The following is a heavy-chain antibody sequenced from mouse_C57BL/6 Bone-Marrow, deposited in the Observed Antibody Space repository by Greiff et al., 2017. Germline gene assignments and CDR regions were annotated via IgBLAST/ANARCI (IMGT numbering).Heavy chain of an antibody. V-gene: IGHV5-17*01. Sequence: EVQRVESGGGLVKPGGSLKLSCAASGFTFSDYGMHWVRQAPEQGLEWVAYISSGSSTIYYAETVKGRYTISRDNAKNTLFLQMTSLRSEDTAMYYCARRYYGSSWGFAYWGQGTLVTVSA. J-gene: IGHJ3*01. D-gene: IGHD1-1*01. CDR2: ISSGSSTI. CDR3: ARRYYGSSWGFAY. CDR1: GFTFSDYG.